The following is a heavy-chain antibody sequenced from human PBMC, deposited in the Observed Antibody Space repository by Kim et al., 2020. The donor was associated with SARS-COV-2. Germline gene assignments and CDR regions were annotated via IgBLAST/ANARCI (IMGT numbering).Heavy chain of an antibody. D-gene: IGHD3-22*01. J-gene: IGHJ4*02. V-gene: IGHV3-23*01. CDR3: AKRAGGYYDSSGPAGTGYFDY. CDR2: ISGSGGST. CDR1: GFTFSSYA. Sequence: GGSLRLSCAASGFTFSSYAMSWVRQAPGKGLEWVSAISGSGGSTYYADSVKGRFTISRDNSKNTLYLQMNSLRAEDTAVYYCAKRAGGYYDSSGPAGTGYFDYWGQGTLVTVSS.